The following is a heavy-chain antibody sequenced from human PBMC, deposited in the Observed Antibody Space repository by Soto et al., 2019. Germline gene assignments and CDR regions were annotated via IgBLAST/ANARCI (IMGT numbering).Heavy chain of an antibody. CDR3: ARDSGARPEYFQD. V-gene: IGHV1-46*01. J-gene: IGHJ1*01. Sequence: GASVKVSCKASGYTFSSYYIHWVRQAPGQGLEWIGIINPNGGSTNYAQNFKGRLTVTRDTSTATVYMDLSALTSDDTAMYYCARDSGARPEYFQDWGQGTLVTVSS. D-gene: IGHD4-17*01. CDR1: GYTFSSYY. CDR2: INPNGGST.